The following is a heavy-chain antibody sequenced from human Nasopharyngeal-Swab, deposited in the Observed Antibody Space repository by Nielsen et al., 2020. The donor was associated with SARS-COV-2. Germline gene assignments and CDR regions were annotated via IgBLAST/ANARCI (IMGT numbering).Heavy chain of an antibody. V-gene: IGHV3-74*01. CDR1: GFTISRYW. CDR2: FHSDGSGT. J-gene: IGHJ4*02. Sequence: GESLKISCAASGFTISRYWMVLGRHAPGKGLVWVSRFHSDGSGTTYADSVRGRFTISRDNAKNTLYLQMNSLRAEDTAVYYCARGGDGYSMDYWGQGTLVTVSS. D-gene: IGHD5-24*01. CDR3: ARGGDGYSMDY.